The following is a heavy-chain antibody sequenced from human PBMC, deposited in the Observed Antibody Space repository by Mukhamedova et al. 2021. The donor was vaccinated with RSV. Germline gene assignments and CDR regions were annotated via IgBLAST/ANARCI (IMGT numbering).Heavy chain of an antibody. J-gene: IGHJ5*02. D-gene: IGHD3-3*01. V-gene: IGHV3-15*01. Sequence: AAPVKGRFIISRDDSKDTLYLQMNSLKTEDTAVYYCTTHRRPYYDFWGGYYWFDPWGQGTLVTVSS. CDR3: TTHRRPYYDFWGGYYWFDP.